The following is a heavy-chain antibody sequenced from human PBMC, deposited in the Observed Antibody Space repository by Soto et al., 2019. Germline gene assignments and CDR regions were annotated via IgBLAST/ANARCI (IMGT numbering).Heavy chain of an antibody. J-gene: IGHJ4*02. CDR1: GGSISSYY. CDR2: IYYSGST. CDR3: ARVTPRPIAAAGNYDY. Sequence: PSETLSLTCTVSGGSISSYYWSWIRQPPGKGLEWIGYIYYSGSTNYNPSLKSRVTISVDTSKNQFSLKLSSVTAADTAVYYCARVTPRPIAAAGNYDYWGQGTLVTVSS. D-gene: IGHD6-13*01. V-gene: IGHV4-59*01.